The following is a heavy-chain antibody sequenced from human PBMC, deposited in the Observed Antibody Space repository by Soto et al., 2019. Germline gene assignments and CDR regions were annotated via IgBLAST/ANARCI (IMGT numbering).Heavy chain of an antibody. CDR1: GFVFSKYA. D-gene: IGHD5-12*01. V-gene: IGHV3-23*01. Sequence: EVQLLESGGGLVQSGGSLTVSCTASGFVFSKYAVTWVRQAPGQGLEWVSAITASGDTTYYADSVKGRFTISRDTSRDNVFLHMCSLRADDTARYFCVRGIYPSSAGGPFDLWGQGTLVTVSS. CDR2: ITASGDTT. J-gene: IGHJ4*02. CDR3: VRGIYPSSAGGPFDL.